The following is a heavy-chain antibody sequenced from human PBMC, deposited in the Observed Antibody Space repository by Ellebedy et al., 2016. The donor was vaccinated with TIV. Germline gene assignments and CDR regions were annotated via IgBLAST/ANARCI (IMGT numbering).Heavy chain of an antibody. CDR3: TRSSSDSSVRWFDP. CDR2: IRSKANSYAT. Sequence: PGGSLRLSCAASGFSFSGSAMHWVRQASGKGLEWVGRIRSKANSYATAYAASVKGRFTISRDDSKNTVYLEMSSLKTEDTAVYYCTRSSSDSSVRWFDPWGQGTLVTVSS. J-gene: IGHJ5*02. D-gene: IGHD6-19*01. CDR1: GFSFSGSA. V-gene: IGHV3-73*01.